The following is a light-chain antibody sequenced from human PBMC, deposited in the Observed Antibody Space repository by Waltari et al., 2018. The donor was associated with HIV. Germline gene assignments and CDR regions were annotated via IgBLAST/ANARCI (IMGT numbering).Light chain of an antibody. CDR2: GAS. CDR1: QKISRY. CDR3: QQSYGAPST. Sequence: IQMTQSPSALSASVGDTVTITCRASQKISRYLNWYQKKAGEAPKLLVYGASSLQSGVPARFRGSGSGSEYFLSISSLKSDDFATYFCQQSYGAPSTFG. J-gene: IGKJ5*01. V-gene: IGKV1-39*01.